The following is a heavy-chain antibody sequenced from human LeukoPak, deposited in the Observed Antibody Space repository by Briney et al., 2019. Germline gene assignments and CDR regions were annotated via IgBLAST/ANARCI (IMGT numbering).Heavy chain of an antibody. CDR3: ARDSGTTGEVKFDP. CDR1: GASMSSHY. V-gene: IGHV4-59*11. J-gene: IGHJ5*02. D-gene: IGHD3-10*01. Sequence: SETLSLTCTVSGASMSSHYWSWIRQPPGKGLEGVGDIYYTGSTNYNPSLKSRVTISVDTSKNQFSLKLSSVTAADTAVYYCARDSGTTGEVKFDPWGQGTLVTVSS. CDR2: IYYTGST.